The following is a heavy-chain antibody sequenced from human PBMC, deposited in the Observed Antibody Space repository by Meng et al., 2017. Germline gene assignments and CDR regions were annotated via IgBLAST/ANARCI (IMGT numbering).Heavy chain of an antibody. V-gene: IGHV1-2*06. CDR2: INPKSGDT. CDR1: GYNFPDYN. D-gene: IGHD6-25*01. CDR3: ARDEDISAAGKLFGDY. J-gene: IGHJ4*02. Sequence: QVQLVRFGAEVKKPGAPVKGSLQPSGYNFPDYNIPWVRRAPGQGLEWMGRINPKSGDTHYAQKFQARVTMTGDTSISTAYMELSGLRSDDTAMYYCARDEDISAAGKLFGDYWGQGTLVTVSS.